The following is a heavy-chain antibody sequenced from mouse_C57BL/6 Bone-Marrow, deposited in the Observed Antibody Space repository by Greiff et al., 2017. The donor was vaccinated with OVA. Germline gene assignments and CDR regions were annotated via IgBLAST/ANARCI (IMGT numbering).Heavy chain of an antibody. CDR3: ARKWRLLRQAWFAY. J-gene: IGHJ3*01. CDR1: GYTFTSYG. CDR2: IYPRSGNT. Sequence: VQLKQSGAELARPGASVKLSCKASGYTFTSYGISWVKQRTGQGLEWIGEIYPRSGNTYYNEKFKGKATLTADKSSSTAYMELRSLTSEDSAVYFCARKWRLLRQAWFAYWGQGTLVTVSA. V-gene: IGHV1-81*01. D-gene: IGHD2-3*01.